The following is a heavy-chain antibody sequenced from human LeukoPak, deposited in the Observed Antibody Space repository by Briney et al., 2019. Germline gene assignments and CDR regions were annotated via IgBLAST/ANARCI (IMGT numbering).Heavy chain of an antibody. CDR3: AREERYDILTGYYFYYGMDV. V-gene: IGHV3-7*03. J-gene: IGHJ6*02. CDR1: GFTFSSYW. Sequence: GGSLRLSCAASGFTFSSYWMSWVRQAPGKGLEGVANIKQDGSEKYYVDSVKGRFTISRDNAKNSLYLQMNSLRAEDTAVYYCAREERYDILTGYYFYYGMDVWGQGTTVTVSS. CDR2: IKQDGSEK. D-gene: IGHD3-9*01.